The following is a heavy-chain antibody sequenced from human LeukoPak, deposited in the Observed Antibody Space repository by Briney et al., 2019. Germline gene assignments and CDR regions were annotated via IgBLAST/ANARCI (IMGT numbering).Heavy chain of an antibody. V-gene: IGHV3-23*01. CDR1: GFTFSSYA. Sequence: GGSLRLSCAASGFTFSSYAMSWVRQAPGKGLEWVSAISGSGGSTYYADSVKGRFTISRDNSKNTLYLQMNSLRAEDTAVYYCARSGYYYDSSGYYWYFDYWGQGTLVTVSS. CDR3: ARSGYYYDSSGYYWYFDY. J-gene: IGHJ4*02. CDR2: ISGSGGST. D-gene: IGHD3-22*01.